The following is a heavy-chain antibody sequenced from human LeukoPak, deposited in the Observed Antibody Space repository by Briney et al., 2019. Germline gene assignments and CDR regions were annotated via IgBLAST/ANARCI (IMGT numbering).Heavy chain of an antibody. D-gene: IGHD3-22*01. Sequence: GGSLRLSCAASGFTVSSNYMSWVRQAPGKGLEWVSAISGSGGSTYYADSVKGRFTISRDNSKNTLYLQMNSLRAEDTAVYYCAKDLAPNYYDSSGSAVWGQGTLVTVSS. V-gene: IGHV3-23*01. CDR1: GFTVSSNY. CDR3: AKDLAPNYYDSSGSAV. J-gene: IGHJ4*02. CDR2: ISGSGGST.